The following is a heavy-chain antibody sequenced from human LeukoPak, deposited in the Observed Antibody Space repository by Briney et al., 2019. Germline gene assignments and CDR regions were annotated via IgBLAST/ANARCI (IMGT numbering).Heavy chain of an antibody. CDR1: GGSISSCY. CDR2: IYTSGST. Sequence: SETLSLTCTVSGGSISSCYWSWIRQPAGKGLEWIGRIYTSGSTNCNPSLKSRVTMSVDTSKNQFSLKLSSVTAADTAVYYCAGTYYYDSSGYYFRGPWGQGTLVTVSS. D-gene: IGHD3-22*01. V-gene: IGHV4-4*07. J-gene: IGHJ5*02. CDR3: AGTYYYDSSGYYFRGP.